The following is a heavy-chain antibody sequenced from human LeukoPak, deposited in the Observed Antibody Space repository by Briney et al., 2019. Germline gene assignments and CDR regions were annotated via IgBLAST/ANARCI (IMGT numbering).Heavy chain of an antibody. Sequence: SVKVSCKASGYTFIRYHMHWVRQAPGQGLEWMGGIIPIFGTANYAQRFKGTVTITADESTSTAYMELSSLRSEDTAVYYCARAPLYSSGWYYFDYWGQGTLVTVSS. CDR2: IIPIFGTA. D-gene: IGHD6-19*01. J-gene: IGHJ4*02. V-gene: IGHV1-69*13. CDR1: GYTFIRYH. CDR3: ARAPLYSSGWYYFDY.